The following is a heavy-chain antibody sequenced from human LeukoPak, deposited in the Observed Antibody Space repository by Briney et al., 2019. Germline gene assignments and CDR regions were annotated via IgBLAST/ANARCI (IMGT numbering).Heavy chain of an antibody. Sequence: SPGGSLRLSCAASGFTFSSYRMNWVRQAPGKGLEWVSSISSSSSYIYYADSVKGRFTISRDNAKNSLYLQMNSLRAEDTAVYYCARDGGGDGSDAFDIWGQGTMVTVSS. CDR3: ARDGGGDGSDAFDI. D-gene: IGHD2-21*01. V-gene: IGHV3-21*01. CDR2: ISSSSSYI. J-gene: IGHJ3*02. CDR1: GFTFSSYR.